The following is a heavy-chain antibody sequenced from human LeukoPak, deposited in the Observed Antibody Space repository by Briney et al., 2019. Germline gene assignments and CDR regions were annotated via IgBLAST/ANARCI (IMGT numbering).Heavy chain of an antibody. CDR1: GGSFSGYY. V-gene: IGHV4-34*01. CDR2: INHSGST. Sequence: PSEILSLTCAVYGGSFSGYYWSWIRQPPGKGLEWIGEINHSGSTNYNPSLKSRVTISVDTSKNQFSLKLSSVTAADTAVYYCARDLAKGRRGVTRDYWGQGTLVTVSS. J-gene: IGHJ4*02. D-gene: IGHD3-10*01. CDR3: ARDLAKGRRGVTRDY.